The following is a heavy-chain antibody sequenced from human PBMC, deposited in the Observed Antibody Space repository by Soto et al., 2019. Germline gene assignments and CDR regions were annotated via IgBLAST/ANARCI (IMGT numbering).Heavy chain of an antibody. Sequence: SETLSLTCTVSGGSISSYYWSWIRQPPGKGLEWIGYIYYSGSTNYNPSLKSRVTISVDTSKNQFSLKLSSVTAADTAVYYCARVVAAPPAPFYYWGRGTLVTVAS. J-gene: IGHJ4*02. V-gene: IGHV4-59*01. CDR1: GGSISSYY. CDR3: ARVVAAPPAPFYY. D-gene: IGHD6-6*01. CDR2: IYYSGST.